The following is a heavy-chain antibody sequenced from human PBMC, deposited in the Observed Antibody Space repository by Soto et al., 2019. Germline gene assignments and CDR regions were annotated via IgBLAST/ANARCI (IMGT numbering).Heavy chain of an antibody. CDR3: ARMKGGHPSPDAFDI. CDR1: GYSFTSYW. D-gene: IGHD2-15*01. V-gene: IGHV5-10-1*01. J-gene: IGHJ3*02. Sequence: GESLKISFKGSGYSFTSYWISWVRQIPGKGLEWMGRIDPSDSYTNYSPSFQGHVTISADKSISTAYLQWSSLKASDTAMYYCARMKGGHPSPDAFDIWGQGTMVTVSS. CDR2: IDPSDSYT.